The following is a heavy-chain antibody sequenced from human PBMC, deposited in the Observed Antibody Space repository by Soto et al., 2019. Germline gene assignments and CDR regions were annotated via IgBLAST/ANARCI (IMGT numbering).Heavy chain of an antibody. CDR2: ITSSGSST. CDR1: GFTFSNYA. Sequence: GGSLRLSCAAPGFTFSNYAMTWVRQSPGKGLEWVSIITSSGSSTHFADSVKGRFTISRDNSKNTLYLQMNTLRAEDTAVYYCARETYCSSTSCYIAYWGQGTLVTVSS. V-gene: IGHV3-23*01. D-gene: IGHD2-2*02. CDR3: ARETYCSSTSCYIAY. J-gene: IGHJ4*02.